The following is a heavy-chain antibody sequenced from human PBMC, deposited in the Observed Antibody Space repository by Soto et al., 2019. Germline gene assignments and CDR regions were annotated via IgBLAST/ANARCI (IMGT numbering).Heavy chain of an antibody. V-gene: IGHV5-51*01. J-gene: IGHJ6*02. CDR3: AIHGRKWELLFPLSYYYGRDV. CDR2: IYPGDSDT. CDR1: GYSFTSYW. Sequence: GESLKISCKGSGYSFTSYWIGWVRQMPGKGLEWMGIIYPGDSDTRYSPSFQGQVTISADKSISTAYLQWSSLKASDTAMYYCAIHGRKWELLFPLSYYYGRDVWGQGTTVTVSS. D-gene: IGHD1-26*01.